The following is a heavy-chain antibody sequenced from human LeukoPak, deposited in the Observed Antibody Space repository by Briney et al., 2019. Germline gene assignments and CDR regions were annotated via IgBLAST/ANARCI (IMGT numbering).Heavy chain of an antibody. CDR1: GYTFTSYY. D-gene: IGHD2-15*01. CDR3: AIIDIVVVVAASGEFDY. J-gene: IGHJ4*02. Sequence: GASVKVSCKASGYTFTSYYMHWVRQAPGQGLEWMGIINPSGGSTSYAQKFQGRVTMTRDTSISTAYMELSRLRSDDTAVYYCAIIDIVVVVAASGEFDYWGQGTLVTVSS. CDR2: INPSGGST. V-gene: IGHV1-46*01.